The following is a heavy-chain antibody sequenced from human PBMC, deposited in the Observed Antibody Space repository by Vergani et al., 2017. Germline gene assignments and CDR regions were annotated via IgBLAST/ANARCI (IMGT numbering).Heavy chain of an antibody. CDR2: INPNSGGT. D-gene: IGHD3-10*02. CDR3: ARVRAVRRVIIRSLDY. V-gene: IGHV1-2*02. Sequence: QVQLVQSGAEVKKPGSSVKVSCKASGGTFSSYAISWVRQAPGQGLEWMGWINPNSGGTNYAQKFQGRVTMTREPSLSTPYMELSRLRSDDTAVYYCARVRAVRRVIIRSLDYWGQGTLVTVSS. J-gene: IGHJ4*02. CDR1: GGTFSSYA.